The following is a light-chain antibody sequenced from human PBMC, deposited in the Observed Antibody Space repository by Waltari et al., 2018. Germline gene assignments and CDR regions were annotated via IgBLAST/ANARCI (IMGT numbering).Light chain of an antibody. Sequence: EMVLTQSPANRSLSPGERATLSCRARQTVSSYLAWSQQKPGHAPRLLIYDASNRATGIPARFSGSASGTDFTLTISSLEPEDFAVYYCQPRSNWPPGTFGQGTKVEIK. J-gene: IGKJ1*01. V-gene: IGKV3-11*01. CDR1: QTVSSY. CDR2: DAS. CDR3: QPRSNWPPGT.